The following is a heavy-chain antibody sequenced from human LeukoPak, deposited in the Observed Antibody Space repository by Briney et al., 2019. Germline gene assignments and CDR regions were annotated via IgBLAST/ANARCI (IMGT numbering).Heavy chain of an antibody. J-gene: IGHJ6*03. CDR3: ARGAIDMSSWYYYFYMDV. Sequence: PGGSLRLSCVASGFIFSNYWMGWVRQAPGKGLEWVASINLDGRDKKYVDSVKGRFTLSRDSATNSLYLQMNSLRGEDTAGYFCARGAIDMSSWYYYFYMDVWGKGTTVTVSS. D-gene: IGHD6-13*01. CDR1: GFIFSNYW. CDR2: INLDGRDK. V-gene: IGHV3-7*01.